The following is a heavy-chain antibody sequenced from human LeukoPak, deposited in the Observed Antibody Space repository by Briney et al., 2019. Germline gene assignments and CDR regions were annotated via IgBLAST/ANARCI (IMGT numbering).Heavy chain of an antibody. CDR1: GFTFSSYG. J-gene: IGHJ4*02. D-gene: IGHD6-6*01. V-gene: IGHV3-30*18. CDR2: ISYDGSNK. CDR3: AKEWGPYSSSSLFDY. Sequence: HPGGSLRLSCAASGFTFSSYGMHWVRQAPGKGLEWVAVISYDGSNKYYADSVKGRFTISRDNSKNTLYLQMNSLRAEDTAVYYRAKEWGPYSSSSLFDYWGQGTLVTVSS.